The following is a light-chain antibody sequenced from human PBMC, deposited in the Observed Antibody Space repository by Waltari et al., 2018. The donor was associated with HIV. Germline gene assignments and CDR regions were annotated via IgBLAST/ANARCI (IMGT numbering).Light chain of an antibody. CDR3: GTWHNSLSAGYV. CDR2: KNT. Sequence: QSVLTQPPSVSAAPGQKVTISCSVNSSNIGDNYVSWFQQLPGTAPKLLIYKNTQRPSGIPDRFSGSKSGTSATLGITGLQTGDEADYFCGTWHNSLSAGYVFGTGTKVSVL. V-gene: IGLV1-51*02. CDR1: SSNIGDNY. J-gene: IGLJ1*01.